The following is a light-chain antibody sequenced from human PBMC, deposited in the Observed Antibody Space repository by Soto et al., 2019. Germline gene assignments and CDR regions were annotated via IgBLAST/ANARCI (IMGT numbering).Light chain of an antibody. J-gene: IGKJ2*01. Sequence: EIVLTQSPGTLSLSPGERATLSCRASQSVSSSYLAWYQQKPGQAPRLLIYGASSRATGIPDRFSGSGSGTDFSLTISGLEPEDFAVDYCQQYGSSRTFGQGNKLEIK. V-gene: IGKV3-20*01. CDR1: QSVSSSY. CDR2: GAS. CDR3: QQYGSSRT.